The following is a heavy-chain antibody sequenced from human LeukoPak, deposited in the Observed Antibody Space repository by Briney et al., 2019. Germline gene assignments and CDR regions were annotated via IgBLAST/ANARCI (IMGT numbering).Heavy chain of an antibody. J-gene: IGHJ5*02. D-gene: IGHD6-6*01. Sequence: GASVKVSCKASGYTFTRFHIHWVRRAPGQGLEWMGIIHPSSGGATSAQKFQGRLTMTRDTSTSTVYMELSSLRSEDTAVYYCARDSDASSLADPWGQGTLVTVSS. CDR3: ARDSDASSLADP. CDR1: GYTFTRFH. V-gene: IGHV1-46*01. CDR2: IHPSSGGA.